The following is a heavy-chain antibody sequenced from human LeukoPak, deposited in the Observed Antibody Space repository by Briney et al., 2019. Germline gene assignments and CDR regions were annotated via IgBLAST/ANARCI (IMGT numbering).Heavy chain of an antibody. Sequence: SVKVSCKASGGTSSSYAISWVRQAPGQGLEWMGGVIPIFGTANYAQKFQGRVTITTDESTSTAYMELSSLRSEDTAVYYCARSARYDSSGYSKSGDYWGQGTLVTVSS. CDR2: VIPIFGTA. V-gene: IGHV1-69*05. CDR3: ARSARYDSSGYSKSGDY. J-gene: IGHJ4*02. D-gene: IGHD3-22*01. CDR1: GGTSSSYA.